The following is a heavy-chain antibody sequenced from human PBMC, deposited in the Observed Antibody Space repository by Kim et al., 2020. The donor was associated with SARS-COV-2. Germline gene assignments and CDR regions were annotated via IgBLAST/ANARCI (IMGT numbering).Heavy chain of an antibody. CDR1: GFTFSDFA. CDR3: ARLWSGYSGFDY. J-gene: IGHJ4*02. V-gene: IGHV3-21*01. Sequence: GGSLRLSCAASGFTFSDFAMNWVRQAPGRGLEWVSSIYSSSSHIFYADSVRGRFTISRDDAKDSLYLQMNSLTDDDMAVYYCARLWSGYSGFDYWGQGTL. D-gene: IGHD3-3*01. CDR2: IYSSSSHI.